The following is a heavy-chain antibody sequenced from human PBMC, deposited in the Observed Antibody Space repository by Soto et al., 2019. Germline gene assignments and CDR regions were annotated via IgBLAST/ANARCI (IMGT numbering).Heavy chain of an antibody. D-gene: IGHD2-2*01. V-gene: IGHV1-69*01. CDR1: GGTFSSYA. CDR3: ARAIVVVPAAIGASYYYYGMDV. Sequence: QVQLVQSGAEVKKPGSSVKVSCKASGGTFSSYAISWVRQAPGQGLEWMGGIIPSFGTANYAQKFQGRVTITAAESTNTAYMELSSLRSEDTAVYYCARAIVVVPAAIGASYYYYGMDVWGQGTTVTVSS. CDR2: IIPSFGTA. J-gene: IGHJ6*02.